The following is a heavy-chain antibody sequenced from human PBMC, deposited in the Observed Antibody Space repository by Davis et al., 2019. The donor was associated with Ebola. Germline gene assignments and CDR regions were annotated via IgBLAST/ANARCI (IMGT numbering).Heavy chain of an antibody. CDR1: GFSFGCYS. CDR3: SREVRGGFSPMDL. Sequence: GESLKISCAPSGFSFGCYSMHWVRQAPGKGLEWVSRANSDGSTTGYGDSVKGRFPISRDNARNTLYLQMNSLRAEDTAVYYCSREVRGGFSPMDLWGTGTTVTVSS. J-gene: IGHJ6*04. V-gene: IGHV3-74*01. D-gene: IGHD5-18*01. CDR2: ANSDGSTT.